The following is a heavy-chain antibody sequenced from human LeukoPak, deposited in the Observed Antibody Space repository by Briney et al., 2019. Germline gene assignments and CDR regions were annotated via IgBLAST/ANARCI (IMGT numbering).Heavy chain of an antibody. CDR3: ARGVHYGYDSSGYRGGVY. V-gene: IGHV3-48*03. D-gene: IGHD3-22*01. CDR2: ISSSGSTI. J-gene: IGHJ4*02. Sequence: SGGSLRLSCAASGFTFSSYEMNWVRQAPGKGLEWVSYISSSGSTIYYADSVKGRFTISRDNAKNSLYLKMNSLRAEDTAVYYCARGVHYGYDSSGYRGGVYWGQGTLVTVSS. CDR1: GFTFSSYE.